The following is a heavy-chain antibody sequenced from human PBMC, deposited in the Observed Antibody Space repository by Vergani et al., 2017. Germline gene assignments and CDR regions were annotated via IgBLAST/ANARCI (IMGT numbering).Heavy chain of an antibody. Sequence: QVHLVESGGGVVQPGRSLRLSCVVSGFTSSYYGMHWVRPAPGKGLEWVAVISYDGTQKYYADSVKGRFTISRDNSKSNLYLQMNSVRTEDTAVYYCATKSCGTPGCQIGYFREWGQGTLVTVSS. CDR2: ISYDGTQK. CDR1: GFTSSYYG. V-gene: IGHV3-30*03. CDR3: ATKSCGTPGCQIGYFRE. J-gene: IGHJ1*01. D-gene: IGHD1-1*01.